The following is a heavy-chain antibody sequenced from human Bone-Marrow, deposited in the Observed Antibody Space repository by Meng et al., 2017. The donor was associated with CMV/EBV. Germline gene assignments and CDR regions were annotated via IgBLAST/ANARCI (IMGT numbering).Heavy chain of an antibody. Sequence: GESLKISCAASGFTFSSYTMNWVRQAPGKGLEWFSYISSSRSTICYADSVKGRFTISRDNAKNSLYLQMNSLRAEDTAVYYCARESGDYSSSSGWFDPWGQGTLVTVSS. J-gene: IGHJ5*02. D-gene: IGHD6-6*01. CDR3: ARESGDYSSSSGWFDP. CDR1: GFTFSSYT. CDR2: ISSSRSTI. V-gene: IGHV3-48*04.